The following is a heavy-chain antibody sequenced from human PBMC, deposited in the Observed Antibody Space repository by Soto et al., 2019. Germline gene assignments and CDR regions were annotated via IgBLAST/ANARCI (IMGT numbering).Heavy chain of an antibody. J-gene: IGHJ4*02. Sequence: PGGSLRLSCAASGFTFSSYAMSWVRQAPGKGLEWVSGISGSGGSTYYADSVKGRFTISRDNAKNSLYLQMNSLRAEDTAVYYCARGPGLWRNFDYWGQGTLVTVSS. CDR3: ARGPGLWRNFDY. V-gene: IGHV3-23*01. CDR2: ISGSGGST. D-gene: IGHD3-10*01. CDR1: GFTFSSYA.